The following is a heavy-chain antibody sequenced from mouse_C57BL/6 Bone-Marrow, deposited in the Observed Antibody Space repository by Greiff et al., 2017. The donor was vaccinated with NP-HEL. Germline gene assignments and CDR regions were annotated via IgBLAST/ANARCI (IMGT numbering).Heavy chain of an antibody. CDR1: GYTFTSYW. V-gene: IGHV1-64*01. CDR2: IHPNSGST. J-gene: IGHJ3*01. D-gene: IGHD1-1*01. CDR3: ARRGPYYYGSRGGFAY. Sequence: QVQLQQPGAELVKPGASAKLSCKASGYTFTSYWMHWVKQRPGQGLEWIGMIHPNSGSTNYNEKFKSKATLTVDKSSSTAYMQLSSLTSEDSAVYYCARRGPYYYGSRGGFAYWGQGTLVTVSA.